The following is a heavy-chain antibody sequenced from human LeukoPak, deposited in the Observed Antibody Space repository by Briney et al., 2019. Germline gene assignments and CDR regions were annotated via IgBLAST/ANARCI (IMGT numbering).Heavy chain of an antibody. J-gene: IGHJ4*01. CDR1: GFTVSNYY. CDR2: LYTGDTT. D-gene: IGHD1-1*01. V-gene: IGHV3-53*01. CDR3: SRGGVNYWNPRY. Sequence: GGSLRLSCVVSGFTVSNYYMSWVRQAPGKGLEWVSLLYTGDTTNFAASVEGVFTLSRDDSKNTIYLQMNTLGAEHTGVYYCSRGGVNYWNPRYWGEGALVTVSS.